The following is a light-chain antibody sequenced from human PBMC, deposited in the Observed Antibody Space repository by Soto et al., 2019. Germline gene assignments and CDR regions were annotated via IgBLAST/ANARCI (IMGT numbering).Light chain of an antibody. CDR1: SSGLGSYDL. CDR2: EVT. Sequence: QSPLSPPASVSGSPGQSMTITCTGASSGLGSYDLVSWDQQHQGKASKTRIYEVTKRPSGVSKRLSGSSSGTTASLTNSWLQPEDLAVYYCRAYADSVTYNYV. V-gene: IGLV2-23*02. J-gene: IGLJ1*01. CDR3: RAYADSVTYNYV.